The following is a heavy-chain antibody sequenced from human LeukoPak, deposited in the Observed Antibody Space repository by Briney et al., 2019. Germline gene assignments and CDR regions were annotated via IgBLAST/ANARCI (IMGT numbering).Heavy chain of an antibody. CDR3: AKGSGGSGSYSKYYFDY. D-gene: IGHD3-10*01. J-gene: IGHJ4*02. Sequence: PGGSLRLSCAAAGVTFSSYGMNWVRQAPGKGLEWVSAIIGSGGTTYYADSLRGRFTISRDNSKNTVYLQINSLRADDTAVYYCAKGSGGSGSYSKYYFDYWGQGTLVTVSS. CDR1: GVTFSSYG. CDR2: IIGSGGTT. V-gene: IGHV3-23*01.